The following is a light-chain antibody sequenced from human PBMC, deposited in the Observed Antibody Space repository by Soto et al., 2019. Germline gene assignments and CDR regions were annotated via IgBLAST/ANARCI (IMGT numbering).Light chain of an antibody. J-gene: IGKJ4*01. V-gene: IGKV3-11*01. CDR3: QQRSNWPLT. CDR1: QSVSSF. CDR2: DAS. Sequence: EIVLAQSPATLSLSPGKRATLSCRASQSVSSFLAWYQQKPGQAPRLLIYDASNRATGIPARFSGSGSGTDFTLTISSLEPEDFAVYYCQQRSNWPLTFGGGTKVDIK.